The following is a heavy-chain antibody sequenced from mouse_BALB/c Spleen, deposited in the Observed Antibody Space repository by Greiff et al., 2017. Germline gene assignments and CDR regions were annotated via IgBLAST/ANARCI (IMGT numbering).Heavy chain of an antibody. CDR1: GYTFTSYV. D-gene: IGHD2-4*01. J-gene: IGHJ4*01. CDR3: ARSFDYDGRGAMDY. V-gene: IGHV1-14*01. Sequence: VQLQQSGPELVKPGASVKMSCKASGYTFTSYVMHWVKQKPGQGLEWIGYINPYNDGTKYNEKFKGKATLTSDKSSSTAYMELSSLTSEDSAVYYCARSFDYDGRGAMDYWGQGTSVTVSS. CDR2: INPYNDGT.